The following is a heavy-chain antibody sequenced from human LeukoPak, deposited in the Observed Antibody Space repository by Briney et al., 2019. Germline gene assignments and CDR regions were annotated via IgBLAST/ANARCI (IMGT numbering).Heavy chain of an antibody. CDR3: AACTGYSSGWSPLGMDV. CDR2: ISSSSYI. J-gene: IGHJ6*02. Sequence: GGSLRLSCAASGFTFSSYSMNWVRQAPGKGLEWVSSISSSSYIYYADSVKGRFTISRDNAENSLYLQMNSLRAEDTAVYYCAACTGYSSGWSPLGMDVWGQGTTVTVSS. CDR1: GFTFSSYS. V-gene: IGHV3-21*01. D-gene: IGHD6-19*01.